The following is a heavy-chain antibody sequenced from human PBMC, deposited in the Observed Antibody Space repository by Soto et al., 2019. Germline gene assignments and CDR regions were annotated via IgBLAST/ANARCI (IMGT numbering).Heavy chain of an antibody. CDR3: ARKSLYGSGSSFDF. V-gene: IGHV1-2*02. CDR2: INPNTGDP. CDR1: GYTFTDYY. D-gene: IGHD3-10*01. J-gene: IGHJ5*01. Sequence: QVQLVQSGAEVKKPGASVRVSCKASGYTFTDYYMHWVRQAPGQGLEWMAWINPNTGDPKYDQKFQGRVTVTRDTSNRILDMELSSLRSDDTAIYYCARKSLYGSGSSFDFWGQGTLVTVSS.